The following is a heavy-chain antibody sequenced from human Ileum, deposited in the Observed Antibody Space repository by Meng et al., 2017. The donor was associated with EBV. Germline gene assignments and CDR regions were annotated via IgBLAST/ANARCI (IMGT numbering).Heavy chain of an antibody. J-gene: IGHJ4*02. CDR1: GDSISSNNW. CDR3: ASGRDYAWHS. Sequence: QGDLREPGPGLVKPSGTLSLPCAVSGDSISSNNWWSWVRQPPGKGLEWIGEIYHSGSTNYNPSFKSRVTMSVDKSKNQISLNLSSVTAADTAVYYCASGRDYAWHSWGRGTLVTVSS. D-gene: IGHD4-17*01. CDR2: IYHSGST. V-gene: IGHV4-4*02.